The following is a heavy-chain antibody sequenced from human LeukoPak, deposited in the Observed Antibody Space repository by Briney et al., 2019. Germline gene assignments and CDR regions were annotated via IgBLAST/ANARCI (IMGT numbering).Heavy chain of an antibody. CDR2: IYPGDSDT. D-gene: IGHD2-2*01. J-gene: IGHJ3*02. V-gene: IGHV5-51*01. CDR3: ARFGVVVPAAIDAFDI. Sequence: GESLKISCKGSGYSFTSYWIGWVRQMPGKGLEWMGIIYPGDSDTRYSPSFQGQVTISADKSISTAYLQWSSLKASDTAMYYCARFGVVVPAAIDAFDIWGQGTMVTVSS. CDR1: GYSFTSYW.